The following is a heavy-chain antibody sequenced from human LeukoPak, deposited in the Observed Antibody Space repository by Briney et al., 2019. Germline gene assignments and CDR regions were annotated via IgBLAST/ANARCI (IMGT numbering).Heavy chain of an antibody. D-gene: IGHD5-18*01. J-gene: IGHJ4*02. CDR2: VYYSGST. CDR1: GGSISSYY. CDR3: ARGGGGYSYGNFDY. Sequence: PSETLSLTCTVSGGSISSYYWSWIRQPPGKGLEWIGYVYYSGSTSYNPSLKSRVTISVDTSTNQFSLKLTSVTAADTAVYYCARGGGGYSYGNFDYWGQGTLVTVSS. V-gene: IGHV4-59*01.